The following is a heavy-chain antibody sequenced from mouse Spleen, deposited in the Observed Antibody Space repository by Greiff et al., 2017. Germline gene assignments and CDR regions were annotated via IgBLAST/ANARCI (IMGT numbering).Heavy chain of an antibody. CDR1: GYTFTSYD. Sequence: QVQLQQSGAELVKPGASVKLSCKASGYTFTSYDINWVRQRPEQGLEWIGWIFPGDGSTKYNEKFKGKATMTVDKSSSTAYMELARLTSEDSAIYYCTRSLRYWGQGTTLTVSS. V-gene: IGHV1-85*01. CDR3: TRSLRY. J-gene: IGHJ2*01. CDR2: IFPGDGST.